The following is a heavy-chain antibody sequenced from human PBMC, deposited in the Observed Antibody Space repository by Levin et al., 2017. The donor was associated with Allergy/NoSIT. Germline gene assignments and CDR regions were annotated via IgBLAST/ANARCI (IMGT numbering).Heavy chain of an antibody. J-gene: IGHJ6*02. CDR2: ISSSSSYI. V-gene: IGHV3-21*01. CDR1: GFTFSSYS. Sequence: GESLKISCAASGFTFSSYSMNWVRQAPGKGLEWVSSISSSSSYIYYADSVKGRFTISRDNAKNSLYLQMNSLRAEDTAVYYCARDHARGGARVLRFLEWPPGVGMDVWGQGTTVTVSS. D-gene: IGHD3-3*01. CDR3: ARDHARGGARVLRFLEWPPGVGMDV.